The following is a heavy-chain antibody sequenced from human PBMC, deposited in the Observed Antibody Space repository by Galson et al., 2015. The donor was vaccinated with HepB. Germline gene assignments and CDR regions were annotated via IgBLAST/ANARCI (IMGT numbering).Heavy chain of an antibody. Sequence: SLRLSCAASGFTFSSYAMHWVRQAPGKGLEWVAVISYDGSNKYYADSVKGRFTISRDNSKNTLYLQMNSLRAEDTAVYYCARDPVYYDSSGYRRSYLDVVYWGQGTLVTVSS. CDR2: ISYDGSNK. CDR3: ARDPVYYDSSGYRRSYLDVVY. V-gene: IGHV3-30*04. CDR1: GFTFSSYA. J-gene: IGHJ4*02. D-gene: IGHD3-22*01.